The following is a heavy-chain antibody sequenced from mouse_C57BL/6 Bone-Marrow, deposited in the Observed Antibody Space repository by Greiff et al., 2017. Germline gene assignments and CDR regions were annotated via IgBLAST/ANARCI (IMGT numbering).Heavy chain of an antibody. D-gene: IGHD1-1*01. CDR3: ARRRVYYGSFDY. CDR2: IYPGSGST. CDR1: GYTFTSYW. Sequence: VQLQQPGAELVKPGASVKMSCKASGYTFTSYWITWVKQRPGQGLEWIGDIYPGSGSTNYNEKFKSKATLTVDTSSSTAYMQLSSLTSEASAVYDCARRRVYYGSFDYWGQGTTLTVSS. V-gene: IGHV1-55*01. J-gene: IGHJ2*01.